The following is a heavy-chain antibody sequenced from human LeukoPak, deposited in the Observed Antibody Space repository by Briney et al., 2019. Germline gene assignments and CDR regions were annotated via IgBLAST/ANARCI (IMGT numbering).Heavy chain of an antibody. V-gene: IGHV1-24*01. J-gene: IGHJ4*02. D-gene: IGHD3-10*01. Sequence: ASVKVSCKVSGYTLTELSMHWVRQAPGKGLERMGAFDPEDGETIYAQKFQGRVTMTEDTSTDTAYMELSSLRSEDTAVYYCATGKYYYGSGSYYKLADNDYWGQGTLVTVSS. CDR3: ATGKYYYGSGSYYKLADNDY. CDR1: GYTLTELS. CDR2: FDPEDGET.